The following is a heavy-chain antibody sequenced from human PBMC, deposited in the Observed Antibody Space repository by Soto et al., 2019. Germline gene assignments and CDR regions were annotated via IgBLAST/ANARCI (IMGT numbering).Heavy chain of an antibody. V-gene: IGHV1-3*01. CDR1: GYTFTSYA. Sequence: QVQLVQSGAEVKKPGASVKVSCKASGYTFTSYAMHWVRQAPEQSLEWMGWINAGNGNTKYSQKCQGRVTITRDTSASTAYMELSSLRSEATAVYYCARDLGGWADYWGQGTLVTVSS. CDR2: INAGNGNT. D-gene: IGHD1-26*01. CDR3: ARDLGGWADY. J-gene: IGHJ4*02.